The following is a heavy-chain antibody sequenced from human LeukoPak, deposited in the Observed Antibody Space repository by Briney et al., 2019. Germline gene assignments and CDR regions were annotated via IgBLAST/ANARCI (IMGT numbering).Heavy chain of an antibody. D-gene: IGHD6-13*01. V-gene: IGHV4-39*07. CDR3: ARGGRSSSYNYYYYGMDV. Sequence: SETLSLTCTVSGGSISSSSYYWGWIRQPPGKGLEWIGSIYYSGSTYYNPSLKSRVTISVDTSKNLFSLKLSSVTAADTAVYYCARGGRSSSYNYYYYGMDVWGQGTTVTVSS. CDR2: IYYSGST. CDR1: GGSISSSSYY. J-gene: IGHJ6*02.